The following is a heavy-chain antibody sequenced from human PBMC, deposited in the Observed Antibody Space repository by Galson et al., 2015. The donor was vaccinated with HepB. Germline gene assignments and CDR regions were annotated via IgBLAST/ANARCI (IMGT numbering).Heavy chain of an antibody. CDR2: IIPIFGTA. CDR3: ARERRVVAARNYYYYYGMDV. D-gene: IGHD2-15*01. J-gene: IGHJ6*02. Sequence: SVKVSCKASGGTFSSYAISWVRQAPGQGLEWMGGIIPIFGTANYAQKFQGRVTITADESTSTAYMELSGLRSEDTAVYYCARERRVVAARNYYYYYGMDVWGQGTTVTVSS. V-gene: IGHV1-69*13. CDR1: GGTFSSYA.